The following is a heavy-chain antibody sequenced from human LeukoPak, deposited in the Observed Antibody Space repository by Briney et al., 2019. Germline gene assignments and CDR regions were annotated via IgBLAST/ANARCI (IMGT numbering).Heavy chain of an antibody. CDR1: GFTFSSYS. D-gene: IGHD5-12*01. CDR2: ISSSSSYI. CDR3: ARAPPQRWRQLPYYFDY. V-gene: IGHV3-21*01. J-gene: IGHJ4*02. Sequence: PGGSLRLSCAASGFTFSSYSMNWVRQAPGKGLEWVSSISSSSSYIYYADSVKGRFTISRDNAKNSLYLQMNSLRAEDTAVYYCARAPPQRWRQLPYYFDYWGQGTLVTVSS.